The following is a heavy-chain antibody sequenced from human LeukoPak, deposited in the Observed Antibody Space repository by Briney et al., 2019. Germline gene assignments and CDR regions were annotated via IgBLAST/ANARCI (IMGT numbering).Heavy chain of an antibody. Sequence: PGRSLRLSCAASGFTFSSYGMHWVRQAPGKGLEWVAVISYDGSNKYYADSVKGRFTISRDNSKNTLYLQMNSLRAEDTAVYYCAKDNGVNSGWYGGYYYGMDVWGQGTTVTVSS. CDR3: AKDNGVNSGWYGGYYYGMDV. J-gene: IGHJ6*02. CDR1: GFTFSSYG. CDR2: ISYDGSNK. V-gene: IGHV3-30*18. D-gene: IGHD6-19*01.